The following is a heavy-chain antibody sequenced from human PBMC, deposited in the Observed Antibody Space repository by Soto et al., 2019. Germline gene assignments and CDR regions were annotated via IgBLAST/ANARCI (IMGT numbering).Heavy chain of an antibody. V-gene: IGHV4-39*01. D-gene: IGHD1-20*01. CDR2: ISYSGTT. CDR1: GGSINNQYYY. J-gene: IGHJ3*02. CDR3: ARQGRYLSAFDI. Sequence: LSLTCTVSGGSINNQYYYWGWVRQPPGKGLEWIASISYSGTTFFNPSLKSRVVKSIDTSRNQFSLRLTSVTAADTAVYYCARQGRYLSAFDIWGQGTMVTVSS.